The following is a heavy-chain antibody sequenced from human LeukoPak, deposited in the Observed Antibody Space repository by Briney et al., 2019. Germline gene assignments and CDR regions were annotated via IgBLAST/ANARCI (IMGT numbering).Heavy chain of an antibody. V-gene: IGHV3-30*14. J-gene: IGHJ6*03. CDR2: ISYDGSNK. CDR1: GFTFSSYA. CDR3: ASRDPMVRGVRGYYYMDV. Sequence: GGSLRLSCAASGFTFSSYAMHWVRQAPGKGLEWVAVISYDGSNKYYADSVKGRFTISRDNSKNTLYLQMNSLRAEDTAVYHCASRDPMVRGVRGYYYMDVWGKGTTVTISS. D-gene: IGHD3-10*01.